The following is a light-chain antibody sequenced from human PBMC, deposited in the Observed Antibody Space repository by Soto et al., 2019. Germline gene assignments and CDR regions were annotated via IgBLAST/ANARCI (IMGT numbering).Light chain of an antibody. V-gene: IGKV3-20*01. J-gene: IGKJ1*01. CDR1: QSVSSSY. Sequence: EIVLTQSPGTLSLSPGERATLSCRASQSVSSSYLAWYQQKPGQAPRLLIYGASSRATGIPDRFSGSGSGTDFPPTISRLEPEDVAVDYCQQYGRSPPWTFGQGTKVEIK. CDR3: QQYGRSPPWT. CDR2: GAS.